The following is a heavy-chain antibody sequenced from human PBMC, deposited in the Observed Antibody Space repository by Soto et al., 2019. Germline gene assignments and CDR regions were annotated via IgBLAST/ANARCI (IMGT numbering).Heavy chain of an antibody. D-gene: IGHD6-19*01. CDR3: AYSSGWYRHDV. CDR2: LLHSGTT. Sequence: QVQLQESGPGLVKPSGTLSLTCAVSGDSISSPKWWTWLRQPPGKGLEWIGDLLHSGTTNYNPSLKCRPTLSVHKPQTQFSLKLTSVTAAATAIYYCAYSSGWYRHDVWGQGTSVTVSS. CDR1: GDSISSPKW. J-gene: IGHJ3*01. V-gene: IGHV4-4*02.